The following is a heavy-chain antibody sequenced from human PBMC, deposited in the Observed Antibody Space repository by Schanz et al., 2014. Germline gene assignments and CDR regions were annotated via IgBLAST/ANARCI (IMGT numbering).Heavy chain of an antibody. CDR1: GFTFSSYA. J-gene: IGHJ3*02. CDR2: ISGSGGST. D-gene: IGHD3-10*01. CDR3: AKGRFGELSAFDI. Sequence: EVQLLESGGGLAQPGGSLRLSCAASGFTFSSYAMSWVRQAPEKGLEWVSAISGSGGSTYYADSVKGRFTISRDNSKNTLYLQMNSLRAEDTAVYYCAKGRFGELSAFDIWGQGTMVTVSS. V-gene: IGHV3-23*01.